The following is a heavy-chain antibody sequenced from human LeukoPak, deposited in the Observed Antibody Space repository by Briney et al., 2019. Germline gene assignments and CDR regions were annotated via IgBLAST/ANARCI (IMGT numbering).Heavy chain of an antibody. CDR2: IIPIFGTA. J-gene: IGHJ5*02. CDR1: GGTFSSYA. D-gene: IGHD6-13*01. CDR3: AKGQQVPGWFDP. Sequence: SVKVSCKASGGTFSSYAISWVRQAPGQGLEWMGGIIPIFGTANYAQKFRGRVTITTDESTSTAYMELSSLRSEDTAVYYCAKGQQVPGWFDPWGQGTLVTVSS. V-gene: IGHV1-69*05.